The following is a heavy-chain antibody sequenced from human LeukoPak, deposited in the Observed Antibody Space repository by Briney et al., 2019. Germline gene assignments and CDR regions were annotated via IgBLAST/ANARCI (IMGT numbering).Heavy chain of an antibody. J-gene: IGHJ4*02. Sequence: GGSLRLSCAASGFTFSSYSMNWVRQAPGKGLEWVSSISSSSSYIYYADSVKGRFTISRDNAKNSLYLQMNSPRAEDTAVYYCAKDRGVTVAARPPHDYWGQGTLVTVSS. D-gene: IGHD6-6*01. V-gene: IGHV3-21*04. CDR3: AKDRGVTVAARPPHDY. CDR2: ISSSSSYI. CDR1: GFTFSSYS.